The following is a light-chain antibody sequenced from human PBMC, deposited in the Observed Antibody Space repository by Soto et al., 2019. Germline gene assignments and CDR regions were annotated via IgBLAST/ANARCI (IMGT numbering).Light chain of an antibody. CDR1: QSVSSS. V-gene: IGKV3-11*01. Sequence: EIVLTQSPVTLSLSPGERATLSCRASQSVSSSLAWYQQKPGQAPRLLIYDASNRATGIPARFSGSGSETDFNLTVSSLEPEDFAGYYCQQRRNWPLSFGGGTKVEIK. J-gene: IGKJ4*01. CDR3: QQRRNWPLS. CDR2: DAS.